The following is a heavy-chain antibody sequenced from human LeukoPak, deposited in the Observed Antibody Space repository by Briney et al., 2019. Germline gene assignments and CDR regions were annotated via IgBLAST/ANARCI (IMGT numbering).Heavy chain of an antibody. V-gene: IGHV1-69*05. D-gene: IGHD2-15*01. Sequence: SVKVSCKASGGTFSSYEISWVRQAPGQGLEWMGGIIPMFGTAKYAQKFQGRVTITTDKSTSTAYMELSSLRSEDTAVYYCARARLSFTRGIGANYFDYWGQGTPVTVSS. CDR2: IIPMFGTA. CDR3: ARARLSFTRGIGANYFDY. CDR1: GGTFSSYE. J-gene: IGHJ4*02.